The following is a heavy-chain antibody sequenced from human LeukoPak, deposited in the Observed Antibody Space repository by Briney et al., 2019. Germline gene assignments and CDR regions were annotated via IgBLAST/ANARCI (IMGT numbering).Heavy chain of an antibody. Sequence: ASVKVSCKVSGYTLTELSMHWVRQAPGKGLEWMGGFDPEDGETIYAQKFQGRVTMTEDTSTDTAYMELRSLRSDDTAVYYCAREVSETDIVVVVAATPGWFDPWGQGTLVTVSS. V-gene: IGHV1-24*01. CDR3: AREVSETDIVVVVAATPGWFDP. J-gene: IGHJ5*02. CDR1: GYTLTELS. D-gene: IGHD2-15*01. CDR2: FDPEDGET.